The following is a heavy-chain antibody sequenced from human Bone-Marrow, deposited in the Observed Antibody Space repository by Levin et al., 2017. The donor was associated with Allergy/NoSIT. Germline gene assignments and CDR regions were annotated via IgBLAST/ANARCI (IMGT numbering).Heavy chain of an antibody. CDR1: GFIFGGYS. CDR2: ISSSSDYI. Sequence: GGSLRLSCAASGFIFGGYSMNWVRQAPGKGLEWVSSISSSSDYIYYADSLKGRFTTSRDNFKDSLYLEMNSLTPDDTAVYYCARVSGSGSYYNIFYHYGMDIWGQGTTVTVSS. J-gene: IGHJ6*02. V-gene: IGHV3-21*03. D-gene: IGHD3-10*01. CDR3: ARVSGSGSYYNIFYHYGMDI.